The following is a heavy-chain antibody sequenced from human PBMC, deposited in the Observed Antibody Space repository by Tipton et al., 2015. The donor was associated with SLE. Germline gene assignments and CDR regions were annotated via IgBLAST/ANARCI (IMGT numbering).Heavy chain of an antibody. CDR3: ASLITIFGVLEDF. CDR2: IRNEAYGGTT. J-gene: IGHJ4*02. CDR1: GFTFRTYP. D-gene: IGHD3-3*01. Sequence: RSLRLSCAASGFTFRTYPLHWVRQAPGKGLEWVGFIRNEAYGGTTEYAASVKGRFTISRDDSKSIAYLQMNSLKTEDTAVYYCASLITIFGVLEDFWGQGTLVTVSS. V-gene: IGHV3-49*04.